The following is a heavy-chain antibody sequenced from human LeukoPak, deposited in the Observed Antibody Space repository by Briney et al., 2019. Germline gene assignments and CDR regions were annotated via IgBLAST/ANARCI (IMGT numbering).Heavy chain of an antibody. D-gene: IGHD1-26*01. J-gene: IGHJ2*01. V-gene: IGHV3-7*01. CDR3: GRDVGNRQGILLPYFDL. CDR2: IKQDGSEK. CDR1: GFTFSSYC. Sequence: GGSLRPSCAASGFTFSSYCMSWVRQAPGKGLEWLANIKQDGSEKYYVDSVKGRFTISRDNAKNSLYLQMNSLRAEDTAVYYCGRDVGNRQGILLPYFDLWGRGTLVTVSS.